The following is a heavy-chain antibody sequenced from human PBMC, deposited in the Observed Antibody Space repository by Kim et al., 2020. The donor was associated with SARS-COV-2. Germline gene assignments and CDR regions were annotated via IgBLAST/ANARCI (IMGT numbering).Heavy chain of an antibody. CDR1: GYSFTSYW. D-gene: IGHD2-15*01. CDR3: ARQLPCSGGSCYSENWFDP. V-gene: IGHV5-51*01. Sequence: GESLKISCKGSGYSFTSYWIGWVRQMPGKGLEWMGIIYPGDSDTRYSPSFQGQVTISADKSISTAYLQWSSLKASDTAMYYCARQLPCSGGSCYSENWFDPWGQGTLVTVSS. J-gene: IGHJ5*02. CDR2: IYPGDSDT.